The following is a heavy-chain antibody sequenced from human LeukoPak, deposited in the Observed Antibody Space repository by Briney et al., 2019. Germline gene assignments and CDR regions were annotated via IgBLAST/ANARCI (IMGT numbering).Heavy chain of an antibody. CDR1: GGSITNYY. D-gene: IGHD5-18*01. V-gene: IGHV4-59*08. J-gene: IGHJ4*02. Sequence: SETLSLTCTVSGGSITNYYWSWIRQPPGKGLEWLGYIFYSGSTINNPSLKSRVTISVDTSKNQFSLKLSSVTAADTAVHYCAKQLIIGGYSYGHQFDYWGQGTLVTVSS. CDR2: IFYSGST. CDR3: AKQLIIGGYSYGHQFDY.